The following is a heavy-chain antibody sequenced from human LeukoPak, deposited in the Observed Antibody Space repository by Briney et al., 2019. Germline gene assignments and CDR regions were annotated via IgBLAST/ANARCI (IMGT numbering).Heavy chain of an antibody. CDR2: ISGSGGST. J-gene: IGHJ4*02. CDR1: GFTVSSNY. CDR3: AKDLGALIDIVVVVAATCDY. D-gene: IGHD2-15*01. Sequence: GGSLRLSCAASGFTVSSNYMSWVRQAPGKGLEWVSAISGSGGSTYYADSVKGRFTISRDNSKNTLYLQMNSLRAEDTAVYYCAKDLGALIDIVVVVAATCDYWGQGTLVTVSS. V-gene: IGHV3-23*01.